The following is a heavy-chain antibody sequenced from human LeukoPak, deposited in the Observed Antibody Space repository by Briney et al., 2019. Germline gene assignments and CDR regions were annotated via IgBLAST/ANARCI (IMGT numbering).Heavy chain of an antibody. V-gene: IGHV3-7*01. CDR1: GLTFSSHW. CDR2: IKQDGSEE. J-gene: IGHJ3*02. CDR3: ARGGGRMAITFGGVIAPGAFDI. Sequence: PGGSLRLSCAASGLTFSSHWMHWVRQAPGKGLEWVANIKQDGSEEYYVDSVKGRFTISRDNAKNSLYLQMNSLRAEDTAVYYCARGGGRMAITFGGVIAPGAFDIWGQGTMVTVSS. D-gene: IGHD3-16*02.